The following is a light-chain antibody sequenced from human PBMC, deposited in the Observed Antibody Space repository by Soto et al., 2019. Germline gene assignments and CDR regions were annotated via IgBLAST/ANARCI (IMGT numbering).Light chain of an antibody. Sequence: QSALTQPPSASGSAGQSVTISCTGTSTDVGGYNYVSWYQQHPGKAPKLMIYEVSKRPSGVPDRFSGSKSGNTASLTISGLQAEDEADYYCSSYTSSTPYVFGSGTKLTVL. CDR2: EVS. V-gene: IGLV2-8*01. CDR1: STDVGGYNY. J-gene: IGLJ1*01. CDR3: SSYTSSTPYV.